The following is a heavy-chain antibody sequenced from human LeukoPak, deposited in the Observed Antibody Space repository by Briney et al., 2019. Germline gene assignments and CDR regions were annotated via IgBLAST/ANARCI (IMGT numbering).Heavy chain of an antibody. CDR1: GGSISSSSYY. CDR2: IYYSGGT. D-gene: IGHD3-22*01. CDR3: ARPPEYYYDSSGYYFYY. Sequence: SETLSLTCTVSGGSISSSSYYWGWIRQPPGKGLEWIGSIYYSGGTYYNPSLKSRVTISVDTSKNQFSLKLSSVTAADTAVYYCARPPEYYYDSSGYYFYYWGQGTLVTVSS. J-gene: IGHJ4*02. V-gene: IGHV4-39*01.